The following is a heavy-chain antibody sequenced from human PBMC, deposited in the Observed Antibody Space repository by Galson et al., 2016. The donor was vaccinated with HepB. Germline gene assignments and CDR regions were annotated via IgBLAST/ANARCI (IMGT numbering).Heavy chain of an antibody. J-gene: IGHJ3*02. CDR2: ISGSGTTT. CDR3: AKPRRYNHDALHI. Sequence: SLRLSCAASGFPFTTSALNWVRQAPGKGLQWVSFISGSGTTTFYTDSVKGWFTISRDNSKNMLYLQMDSLRAEDTAVYSCAKPRRYNHDALHIWGQGTMVTVSS. CDR1: GFPFTTSA. D-gene: IGHD5-18*01. V-gene: IGHV3-23*01.